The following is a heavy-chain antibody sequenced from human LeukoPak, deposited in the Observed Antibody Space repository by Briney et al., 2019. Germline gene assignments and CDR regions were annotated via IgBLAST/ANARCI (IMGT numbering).Heavy chain of an antibody. CDR3: AKDITYDSSGYQDY. Sequence: GGSLRLSCAASGFTFDDYAMHWVRQAPGKGLEWVSGISWNSGSIGYADSVKGRFTISRDNAKNSLYLQMNSLRAEDTALYYCAKDITYDSSGYQDYWGQGTLVTASS. D-gene: IGHD3-22*01. CDR2: ISWNSGSI. V-gene: IGHV3-9*01. J-gene: IGHJ4*02. CDR1: GFTFDDYA.